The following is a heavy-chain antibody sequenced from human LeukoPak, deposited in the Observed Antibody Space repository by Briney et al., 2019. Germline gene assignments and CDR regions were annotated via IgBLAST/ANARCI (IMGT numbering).Heavy chain of an antibody. CDR2: IGGTAGNT. CDR1: GRTFTEHY. V-gene: IGHV3-11*04. J-gene: IGHJ3*02. CDR3: AREWSAFDI. Sequence: GGSQRLSCAASGRTFTEHYMHWIRQAPGKGLEWVSFIGGTAGNTYYADSVKGRFTISRDNAKNSLYLQMNSLRAEDTAVYYCAREWSAFDIWGQGTMVTVSS. D-gene: IGHD2-8*01.